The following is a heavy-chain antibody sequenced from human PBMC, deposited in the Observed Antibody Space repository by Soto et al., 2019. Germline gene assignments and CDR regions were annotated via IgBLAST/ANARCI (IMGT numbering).Heavy chain of an antibody. V-gene: IGHV1-69*05. J-gene: IGHJ6*02. CDR1: GGTFSSYG. D-gene: IGHD2-2*02. CDR3: ARGKLCCSSTRCYMGPYYYYYYGTDV. CDR2: IIPIFGTA. Sequence: SMKVSWKAAGGTFSSYGISWLRQAPLQVLEWMGGIIPIFGTANYAQPFQGRVTMTTDTSTSTAYMELRILRSDETAVYYCARGKLCCSSTRCYMGPYYYYYYGTDVWGEGTTVTDSS.